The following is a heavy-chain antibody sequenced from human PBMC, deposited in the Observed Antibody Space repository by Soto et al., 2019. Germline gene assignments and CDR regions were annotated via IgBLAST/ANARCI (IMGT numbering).Heavy chain of an antibody. Sequence: QVQLVQSGAEAKKPGSSVKVSCKASGGTFSSYTISWVRQAPGQGLEWMGRIIPILGIANYAQKFQGRVTITVDKSTSTSYMELSSLRSEDTAVYYCAIAYYDILTGYPGDAFDIWGQGTMVTVSS. V-gene: IGHV1-69*02. CDR2: IIPILGIA. J-gene: IGHJ3*02. CDR3: AIAYYDILTGYPGDAFDI. CDR1: GGTFSSYT. D-gene: IGHD3-9*01.